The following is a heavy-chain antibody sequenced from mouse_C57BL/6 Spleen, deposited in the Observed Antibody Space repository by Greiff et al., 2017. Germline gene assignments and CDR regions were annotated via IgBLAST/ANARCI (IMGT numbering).Heavy chain of an antibody. J-gene: IGHJ4*01. Sequence: VKLQESGPGLVQPSQSLSITCTVSGFSLTSYGVHWVRQSPGKGLEWLGVIWRGGSTDYNAALMSRLSITKDNSKSQVFFKMNSLQADDTAIYYCAKGYYGSSYAMDYWGQGTSVTVSS. CDR1: GFSLTSYG. D-gene: IGHD1-1*01. V-gene: IGHV2-5*01. CDR3: AKGYYGSSYAMDY. CDR2: IWRGGST.